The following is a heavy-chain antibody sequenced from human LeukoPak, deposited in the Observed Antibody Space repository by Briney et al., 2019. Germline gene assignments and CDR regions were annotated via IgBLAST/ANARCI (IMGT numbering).Heavy chain of an antibody. D-gene: IGHD6-13*01. CDR1: GGSVSSGSYY. CDR3: ARGRSWYDDY. Sequence: PSETLSLTCTVSGGSVSSGSYYWSWIRQPPGKGLEWIGYIYYSGSTNYNPSLKSRVTISVDTSKNQFSLKLSSVTAADTAVYYCARGRSWYDDYWGQGTLVTVSS. CDR2: IYYSGST. V-gene: IGHV4-61*01. J-gene: IGHJ4*02.